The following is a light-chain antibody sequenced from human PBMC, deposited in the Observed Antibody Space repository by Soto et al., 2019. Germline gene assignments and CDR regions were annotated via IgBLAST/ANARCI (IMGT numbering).Light chain of an antibody. CDR2: GNS. V-gene: IGLV1-40*01. CDR3: QSYDSSLSGPYYV. Sequence: SVLTQPPSVSGGPGQRVTISRTGSSSNIGAGYDVHWYQQLPGTAPKLLIYGNSNRPSGVPDRFSGSKSGTSASLAITGLQAEDEADYYCQSYDSSLSGPYYVFGTGTKVTVL. CDR1: SSNIGAGYD. J-gene: IGLJ1*01.